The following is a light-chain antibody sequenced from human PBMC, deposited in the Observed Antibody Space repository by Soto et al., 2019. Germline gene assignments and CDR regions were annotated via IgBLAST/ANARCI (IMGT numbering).Light chain of an antibody. CDR1: QDINTW. V-gene: IGKV1D-16*01. CDR3: QQYNIYPLT. J-gene: IGKJ4*01. Sequence: DVQMTQSPSSLSASVGDRVTITCRASQDINTWLAWYQQKAEKAPKSLIYAASSLQTGVPSRFSGNQTGTEFPLTITSLQPEDSATYYCQQYNIYPLTFGGGTKVEIK. CDR2: AAS.